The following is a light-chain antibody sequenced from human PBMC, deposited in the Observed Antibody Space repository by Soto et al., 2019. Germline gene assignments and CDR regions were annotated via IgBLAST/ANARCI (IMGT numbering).Light chain of an antibody. CDR2: DAS. Sequence: DIQMTQSPSTLSASVGDRVTITCRASQSVRNWLAWYQQKPGKAPKLLIYDASSLESGVPSRFSGSGFGTEFTLTISSLQPDDFATYYCQQFNTYSYTSGQGTKVDIK. CDR3: QQFNTYSYT. CDR1: QSVRNW. V-gene: IGKV1-5*01. J-gene: IGKJ2*01.